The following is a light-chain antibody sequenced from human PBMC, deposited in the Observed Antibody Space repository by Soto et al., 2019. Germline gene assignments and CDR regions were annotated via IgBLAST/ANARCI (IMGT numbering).Light chain of an antibody. CDR3: NSYTVTSTDV. CDR1: SSDVGGFNF. Sequence: QSALTQPASVSGSPGQSIAISCTGTSSDVGGFNFVSWYQQHPGKAPKLMIYDVSDRPSGVSNRFSGSKSCNTASLTISGLQAEAEADYYCNSYTVTSTDVFATGTQLAVL. V-gene: IGLV2-14*01. CDR2: DVS. J-gene: IGLJ1*01.